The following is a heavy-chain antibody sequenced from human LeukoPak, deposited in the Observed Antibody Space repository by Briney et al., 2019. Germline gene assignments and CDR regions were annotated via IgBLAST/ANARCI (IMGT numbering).Heavy chain of an antibody. D-gene: IGHD3-10*01. J-gene: IGHJ5*02. CDR2: ISSSSSYI. V-gene: IGHV3-21*01. CDR3: ARNYYGSGTYVFDP. CDR1: GFILSSYN. Sequence: GGSLRLSCAASGFILSSYNMNWVRQAPGKGLEWVSSISSSSSYIYYADSVKGRFTISRDNVKNSLYLQMNSLRAEDTAVYYCARNYYGSGTYVFDPWGQGTLVTVSS.